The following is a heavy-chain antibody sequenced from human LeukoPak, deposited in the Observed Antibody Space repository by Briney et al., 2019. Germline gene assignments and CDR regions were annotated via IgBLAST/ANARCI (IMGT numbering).Heavy chain of an antibody. D-gene: IGHD3-9*01. CDR2: IYSGGST. J-gene: IGHJ4*02. CDR1: GSTVSSNY. V-gene: IGHV3-53*04. Sequence: GGSLRLSCAASGSTVSSNYMSWVRQAPGKGLEWVSVIYSGGSTYYADSVKGRFTISRHNSKNTLYLQMNSLRAEDTAVYYCAKCSRVDWLPIDYWGRGTLVTVSS. CDR3: AKCSRVDWLPIDY.